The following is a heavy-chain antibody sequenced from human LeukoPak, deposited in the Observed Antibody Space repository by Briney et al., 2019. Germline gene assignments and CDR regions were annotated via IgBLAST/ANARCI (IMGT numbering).Heavy chain of an antibody. Sequence: SVKVSYKASGGTFSSYTISWVRQAPGQGLEWMGRIIPILGIANYAQKFQGRVTITADKSTSTAYMGLSSLRSEDTAVYYCASKGDTYCGGDCYSNWGQGTLVTVSS. J-gene: IGHJ4*02. CDR3: ASKGDTYCGGDCYSN. D-gene: IGHD2-21*01. CDR2: IIPILGIA. CDR1: GGTFSSYT. V-gene: IGHV1-69*02.